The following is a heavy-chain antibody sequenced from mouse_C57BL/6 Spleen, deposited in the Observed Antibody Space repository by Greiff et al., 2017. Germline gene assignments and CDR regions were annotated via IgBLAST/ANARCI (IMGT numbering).Heavy chain of an antibody. Sequence: VQLQQSGPELVKPGASVKISCKASGYSFTGYYMNWVKQSPEKSLEWIGEINPSTGGTTYNQKFKAKATLTVDKSSSTAYMQLKSLTSEDSAVDYCARGGSGYAMDYWGQGTSVTVSS. V-gene: IGHV1-42*01. CDR3: ARGGSGYAMDY. CDR1: GYSFTGYY. CDR2: INPSTGGT. D-gene: IGHD3-2*02. J-gene: IGHJ4*01.